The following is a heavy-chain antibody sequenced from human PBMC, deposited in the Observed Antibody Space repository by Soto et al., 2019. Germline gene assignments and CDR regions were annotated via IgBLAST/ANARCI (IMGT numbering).Heavy chain of an antibody. Sequence: QVQLVQSGAEVKKPGSSVKVSCKASGGTFSSYAISWVRQAPGQGLEWMGGIIPIFGTANYAQKFQGRVTITGDEPMSTAYRELSSRRSEDRAGYYCARVITLGGAPFAYWAQGPLATVP. J-gene: IGHJ4*02. CDR2: IIPIFGTA. D-gene: IGHD3-16*01. CDR1: GGTFSSYA. V-gene: IGHV1-69*01. CDR3: ARVITLGGAPFAY.